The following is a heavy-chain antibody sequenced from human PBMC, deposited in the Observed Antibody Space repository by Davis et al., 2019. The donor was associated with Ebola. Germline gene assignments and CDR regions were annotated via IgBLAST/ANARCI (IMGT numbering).Heavy chain of an antibody. J-gene: IGHJ4*02. D-gene: IGHD5-12*01. CDR1: GFTFSSYG. CDR3: AKSRISGYDYYFDN. V-gene: IGHV3-30*18. CDR2: ISYDGSNK. Sequence: GGSLRLSCAASGFTFSSYGMHWVRQAPGKGLEWVAVISYDGSNKYYADSVKGRFTISRDNSKNTLYLQMNSLRAEDTAVYYCAKSRISGYDYYFDNWGQGTLVTVSP.